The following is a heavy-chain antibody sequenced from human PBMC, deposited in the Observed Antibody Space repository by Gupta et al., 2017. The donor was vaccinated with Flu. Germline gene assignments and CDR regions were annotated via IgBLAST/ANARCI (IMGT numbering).Heavy chain of an antibody. V-gene: IGHV1-2*06. Sequence: QVQLVQSGPEVKKPGASVKVYCKASGYTFTAYYIHWVRQAPGQGLEWMGRINPHSGSTNYEQKFQGRVTMTMDTSISTAYMDLSRLRSDDTAVYYCAREKYCSTASCYRWFDPWGQGTLVTVSS. CDR3: AREKYCSTASCYRWFDP. J-gene: IGHJ5*02. CDR2: INPHSGST. D-gene: IGHD2-2*02. CDR1: GYTFTAYY.